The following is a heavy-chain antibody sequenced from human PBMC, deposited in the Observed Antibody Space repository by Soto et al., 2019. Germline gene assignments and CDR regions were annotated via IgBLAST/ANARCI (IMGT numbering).Heavy chain of an antibody. V-gene: IGHV5-10-1*01. CDR3: ARIYCTTTTCDSWFDP. Sequence: GESLKISCTVFGYTVTTVWIRWFRQMPVKGLEWMVRIDPGDTYATYSPAFQGHVTISADKATSTAYLQWSSLKASDTAMYFCARIYCTTTTCDSWFDPWGQGTLVTVSS. J-gene: IGHJ5*02. D-gene: IGHD2-2*01. CDR1: GYTVTTVW. CDR2: IDPGDTYA.